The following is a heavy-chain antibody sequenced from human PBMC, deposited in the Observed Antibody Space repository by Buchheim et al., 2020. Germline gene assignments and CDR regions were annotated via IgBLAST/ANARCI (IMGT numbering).Heavy chain of an antibody. CDR2: ISYDGSDK. CDR3: ASGDFDTSGDDY. CDR1: GFTFSTSA. V-gene: IGHV3-30*04. Sequence: QVQLVESGGGVVQPGRSLRLSCAASGFTFSTSAMHWVRQAPGKGLKWVAAISYDGSDKYYADSVKGRFTVSRDNYKNTLYLQMNSLRPEDTAVYYCASGDFDTSGDDYWGQGTL. D-gene: IGHD3-22*01. J-gene: IGHJ4*02.